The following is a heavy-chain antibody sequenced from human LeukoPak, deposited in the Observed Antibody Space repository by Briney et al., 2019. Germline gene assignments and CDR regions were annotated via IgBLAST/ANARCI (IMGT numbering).Heavy chain of an antibody. CDR2: INPNSGGT. CDR1: GYTFTGYD. J-gene: IGHJ4*02. V-gene: IGHV1-2*02. CDR3: ARGLLSDTAMAYFDY. D-gene: IGHD5-18*01. Sequence: ASVKVSCKAPGYTFTGYDMNWVRQAPGQGLEWMGWINPNSGGTNYAQKFQGRVTMTRDTSISTAYMELSRLRSDDTAVNYCARGLLSDTAMAYFDYWGQGTLVTVSS.